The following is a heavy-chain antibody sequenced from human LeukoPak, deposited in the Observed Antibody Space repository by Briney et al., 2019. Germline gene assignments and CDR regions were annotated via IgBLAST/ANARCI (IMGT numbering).Heavy chain of an antibody. V-gene: IGHV3-30*03. CDR2: ISYDGSNK. CDR3: ARGLDILTGYYTHDAFDI. CDR1: GFTFSSYG. J-gene: IGHJ3*02. D-gene: IGHD3-9*01. Sequence: SGGSLRLSCAASGFTFSSYGMHWVRQAPGKGLEWVAVISYDGSNKYYADSVKGRFTISRDNSKNTLYLQMNSLRAEDTAVYYCARGLDILTGYYTHDAFDIWGQGTMVTVSS.